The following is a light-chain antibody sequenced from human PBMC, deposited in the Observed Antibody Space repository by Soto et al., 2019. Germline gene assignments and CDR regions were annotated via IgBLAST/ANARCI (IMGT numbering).Light chain of an antibody. CDR2: ENN. CDR3: QSYDSSLSGYV. Sequence: QSVLTQPPSVSEAPGQRVTISCTGSSSNIGAGYEAHWYQQVPGTAPKLLIYENNNRPSGVPDRFSGSKSGTSASLAIPGLQAEDEAEYYCQSYDSSLSGYVFGTETKLTVL. CDR1: SSNIGAGYE. V-gene: IGLV1-40*01. J-gene: IGLJ1*01.